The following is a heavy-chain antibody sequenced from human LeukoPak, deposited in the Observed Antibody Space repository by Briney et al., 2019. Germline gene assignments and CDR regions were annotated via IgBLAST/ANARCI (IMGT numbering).Heavy chain of an antibody. J-gene: IGHJ4*02. CDR2: ISANGGGT. CDR1: GFTFSSFA. D-gene: IGHD2-15*01. V-gene: IGHV3-23*01. CDR3: AKATKAVVVDNFFDY. Sequence: PGGSLRLSCAASGFTFSSFAMSWVRQRPGKGLEWVSGISANGGGTHYANSVKGRFTISRDNSKNTLHLQMNSLRAEDTAVYYCAKATKAVVVDNFFDYWGQGTLVTVSS.